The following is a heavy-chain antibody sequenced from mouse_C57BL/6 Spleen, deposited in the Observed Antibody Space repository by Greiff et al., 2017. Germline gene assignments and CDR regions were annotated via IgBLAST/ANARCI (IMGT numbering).Heavy chain of an antibody. Sequence: QVHVKQSGAELVRPGASVTLSCKASGYTFTDYEMHWVKQTPVHGLEWIGAIDPETGGTAYNQKFKGKAILTADKSSSTAYMELRSLTSEDSAVYYCTRRGYYGSSYGYYFDYWGQGTTLTVSS. D-gene: IGHD1-1*01. CDR1: GYTFTDYE. J-gene: IGHJ2*01. V-gene: IGHV1-15*01. CDR3: TRRGYYGSSYGYYFDY. CDR2: IDPETGGT.